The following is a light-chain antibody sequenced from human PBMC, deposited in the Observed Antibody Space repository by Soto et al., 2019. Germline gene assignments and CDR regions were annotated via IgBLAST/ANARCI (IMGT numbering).Light chain of an antibody. V-gene: IGLV2-14*01. Sequence: QSVLTQPASVSGSPGQSITISCTGTSSDVGGYNYVSWYQQHPGKAPKLMIYEVSNRPSGVSNRFSGSKSGNTASLTISGLQAEDEADYYCSSYTSSSTYYVFGTGTKLTGL. CDR1: SSDVGGYNY. J-gene: IGLJ1*01. CDR2: EVS. CDR3: SSYTSSSTYYV.